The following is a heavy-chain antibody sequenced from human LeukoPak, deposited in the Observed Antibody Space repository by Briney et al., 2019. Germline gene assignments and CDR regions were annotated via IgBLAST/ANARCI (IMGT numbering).Heavy chain of an antibody. CDR2: IIQSGVT. CDR3: ARGNRAGYNFDY. D-gene: IGHD5-24*01. V-gene: IGHV4-34*01. Sequence: PSETLSLTCAVSGGSLSDYYWSWIRQAPGKGLEWIGEIIQSGVTNYNPSLKSRATISIDTSKNQFSLKLNSVTAADTAVYSCARGNRAGYNFDYWGQGALVTVSS. CDR1: GGSLSDYY. J-gene: IGHJ4*02.